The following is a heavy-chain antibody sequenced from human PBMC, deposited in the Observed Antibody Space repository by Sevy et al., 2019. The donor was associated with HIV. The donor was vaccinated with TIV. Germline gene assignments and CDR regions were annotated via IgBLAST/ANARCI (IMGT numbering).Heavy chain of an antibody. CDR2: ISSSSSTI. CDR3: AREDTAMADGIDY. CDR1: GFTFSSYS. Sequence: GGSLRLSCAASGFTFSSYSMNWVRQAPGKGLEWVSYISSSSSTIYYAGSVKGRFTISRDNAKNSLYLQMNSLRDEDTAVYYCAREDTAMADGIDYWGQGTLVTVSS. V-gene: IGHV3-48*02. J-gene: IGHJ4*02. D-gene: IGHD5-18*01.